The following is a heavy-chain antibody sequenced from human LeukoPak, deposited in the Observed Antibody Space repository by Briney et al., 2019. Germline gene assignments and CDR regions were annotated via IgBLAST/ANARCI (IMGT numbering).Heavy chain of an antibody. CDR1: GYTFTRYY. Sequence: ASVTVSCKASGYTFTRYYIHWVRQAPGQGLEWMGIINPSGGSTRYAQEFQGRVTLTSDTSTSTVYMEMSSLRSEDTAVYYCTRGTESRSGDGFDVWGQGPMVTVSS. V-gene: IGHV1-46*01. CDR3: TRGTESRSGDGFDV. J-gene: IGHJ3*01. CDR2: INPSGGST. D-gene: IGHD3-10*01.